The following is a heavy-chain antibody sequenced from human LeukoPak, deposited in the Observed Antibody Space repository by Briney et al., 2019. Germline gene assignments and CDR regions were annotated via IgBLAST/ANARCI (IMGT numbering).Heavy chain of an antibody. CDR3: AKEGNDYGANSIDY. Sequence: SEALSLTCTVSGGSISSHYWAWLRQPPGKGLEWIGWMFFTGDTNYNPSLKSRVTISVDHSKNQFSLKLTSVTAADTAVYYCAKEGNDYGANSIDYWGQGTLVTVSS. J-gene: IGHJ4*02. CDR1: GGSISSHY. V-gene: IGHV4-59*11. CDR2: MFFTGDT. D-gene: IGHD4-23*01.